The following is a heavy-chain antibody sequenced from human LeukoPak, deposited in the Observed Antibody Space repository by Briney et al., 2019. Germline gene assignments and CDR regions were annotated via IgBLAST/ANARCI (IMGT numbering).Heavy chain of an antibody. Sequence: KSGGSLRLSCAASGFTFSSHSLMWVRQAPGKGLEWVSSISPDSGYIYYADSVKGRVTISRDNAENSLFLQMNSLGAEDTAIYYCAPFSAVTHYYFDYWGQGTLVTVSS. CDR3: APFSAVTHYYFDY. J-gene: IGHJ4*02. CDR2: ISPDSGYI. V-gene: IGHV3-21*01. CDR1: GFTFSSHS. D-gene: IGHD6-13*01.